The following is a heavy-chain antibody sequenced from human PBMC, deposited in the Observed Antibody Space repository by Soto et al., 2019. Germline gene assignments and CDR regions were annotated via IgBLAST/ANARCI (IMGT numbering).Heavy chain of an antibody. CDR3: ARLYCSSSSCSPYYYYGMDV. V-gene: IGHV5-51*01. Sequence: EXLKISCKCSGYXFTSYWIGWVRHMPGKGLELMGIIYPGDSDTRYSPSFQVKVTISADKSISTAYLQLSSLKASDNAMYYCARLYCSSSSCSPYYYYGMDVWGQGTTVTVS. D-gene: IGHD2-2*01. CDR2: IYPGDSDT. J-gene: IGHJ6*02. CDR1: GYXFTSYW.